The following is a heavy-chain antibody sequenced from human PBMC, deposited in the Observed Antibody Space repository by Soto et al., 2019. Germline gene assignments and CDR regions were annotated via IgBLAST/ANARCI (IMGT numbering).Heavy chain of an antibody. CDR3: ARVFYGSSSPNWFDP. CDR2: INHSGST. V-gene: IGHV4-34*01. Sequence: QVQLQQWGAGLLKPSETLSLTCAVYGGSFSGYYWSWIRQPPGKGLEWIGEINHSGSTNYNPSLKSRVTISVDTSKNQVSLKLSSVTAADTAVYYCARVFYGSSSPNWFDPWGQGTLVTVSS. J-gene: IGHJ5*02. D-gene: IGHD6-6*01. CDR1: GGSFSGYY.